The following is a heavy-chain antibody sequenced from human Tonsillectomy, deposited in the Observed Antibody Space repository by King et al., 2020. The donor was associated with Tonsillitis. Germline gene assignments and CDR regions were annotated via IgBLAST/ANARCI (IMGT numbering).Heavy chain of an antibody. CDR2: IIPLFGAP. Sequence: QLVQSGAEVKKPGSSVKVSCKASGGTFSTYAITWMRQAPGQGLEWMGGIIPLFGAPNYAQKFQGRVTITADESTSTAYMELSSLRAEDTAMYYCARADGEYCTSSNCYFYAMDVGGQGTTVTVSS. CDR3: ARADGEYCTSSNCYFYAMDV. V-gene: IGHV1-69*01. CDR1: GGTFSTYA. D-gene: IGHD2-2*01. J-gene: IGHJ6*02.